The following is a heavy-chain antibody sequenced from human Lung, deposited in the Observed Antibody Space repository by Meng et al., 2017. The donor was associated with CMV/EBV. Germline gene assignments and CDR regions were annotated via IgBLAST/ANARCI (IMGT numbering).Heavy chain of an antibody. CDR1: GFTFSDYY. CDR2: ISSSGSIT. J-gene: IGHJ5*01. D-gene: IGHD1-26*01. Sequence: CAASGFTFSDYYRTWIRQAPEKGLEWVSYISSSGSITKYLDSLKGRFTISRDNAKNSLFLQMNSLTVEDTAVYYCARDSSAVHNWLDSWGQGTLVTVSS. CDR3: ARDSSAVHNWLDS. V-gene: IGHV3-11*04.